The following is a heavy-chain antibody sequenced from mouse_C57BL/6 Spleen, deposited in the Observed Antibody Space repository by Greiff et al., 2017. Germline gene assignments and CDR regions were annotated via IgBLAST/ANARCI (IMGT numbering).Heavy chain of an antibody. V-gene: IGHV2-2*01. J-gene: IGHJ4*01. CDR3: ARRANSFYYYAMDY. CDR2: IWSGGST. Sequence: QVQLQQSGPGLVQPSQSLSITCTVSGFSLTSYGVHWVRQSPGKGLEWLGVIWSGGSTDYNAAFISRLSISKDNSKSQVFFKMNSLQADDTAIYYCARRANSFYYYAMDYWGQGTSVTVSS. CDR1: GFSLTSYG. D-gene: IGHD4-1*01.